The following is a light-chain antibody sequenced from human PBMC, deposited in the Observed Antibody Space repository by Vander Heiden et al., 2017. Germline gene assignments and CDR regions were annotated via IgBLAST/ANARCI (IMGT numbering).Light chain of an antibody. CDR1: QSVSSSY. V-gene: IGKV3-20*01. CDR3: QQYGSSPIT. J-gene: IGKJ5*01. Sequence: EIVLTQPPGTLSLSPGERATLSCRASQSVSSSYLAWYQQKTGQAPRILIYGASSRATGIPDRLSGSGSGRDFTLTISRLEPEDFAVYYCQQYGSSPITFGQGTRLEMK. CDR2: GAS.